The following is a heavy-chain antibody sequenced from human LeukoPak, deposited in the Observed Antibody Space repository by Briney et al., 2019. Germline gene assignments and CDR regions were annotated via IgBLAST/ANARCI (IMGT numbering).Heavy chain of an antibody. CDR3: ARVAKTDYYDSSGFPLDY. Sequence: PSETLSLTCTVSGGSISGYYWSWIRQPPGKGLEWIGEINHSGSTNYNPSLKSRVTISVDTSKNQFSLKLSSVTAADTAVYYCARVAKTDYYDSSGFPLDYWGQGTLVTVSS. CDR2: INHSGST. D-gene: IGHD3-22*01. J-gene: IGHJ4*02. V-gene: IGHV4-34*01. CDR1: GGSISGYY.